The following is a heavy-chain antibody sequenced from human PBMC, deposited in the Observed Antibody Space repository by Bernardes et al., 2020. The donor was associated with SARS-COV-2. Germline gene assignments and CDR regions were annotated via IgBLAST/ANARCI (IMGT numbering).Heavy chain of an antibody. D-gene: IGHD6-19*01. CDR2: ISHSGGRT. J-gene: IGHJ6*02. Sequence: GSLRLSYAASGFTLSSYAMTWVRPAPRKGLEWVAAISHSGGRTYYADSVEGRFTISRDNSKNTLYLQLNSLRAEDTAVYYCAKDLSSWSPDYYYGMNVWGQGTTVTVSS. V-gene: IGHV3-23*01. CDR3: AKDLSSWSPDYYYGMNV. CDR1: GFTLSSYA.